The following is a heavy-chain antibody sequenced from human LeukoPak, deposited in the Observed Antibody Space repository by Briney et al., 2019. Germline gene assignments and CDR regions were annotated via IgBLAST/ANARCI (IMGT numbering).Heavy chain of an antibody. CDR3: ARDTKMGYFQH. J-gene: IGHJ1*01. D-gene: IGHD2-8*01. V-gene: IGHV3-53*01. CDR2: IYSGGST. CDR1: GFTVSSNY. Sequence: GGSLRLSCAASGFTVSSNYMSWVRQAPGKGLEWVSVIYSGGSTYYADSVKGRFTISRDNSKNTLYLQMNSLRAEDTAVYYCARDTKMGYFQHWGQGTLVTVSS.